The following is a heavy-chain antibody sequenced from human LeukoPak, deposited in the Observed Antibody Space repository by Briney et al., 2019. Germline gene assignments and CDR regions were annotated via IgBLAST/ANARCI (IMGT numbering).Heavy chain of an antibody. Sequence: GGSLRLSCAASGFTFSSYWMSWVRQAPGKGLEWAANIKQDGSEKYYVDSVKGRFTISRDNAKNSLYLQLNSLRAEDTAVYYCAREHVLLWFGELKRSGMDVWGKGTTVTVSS. J-gene: IGHJ6*04. D-gene: IGHD3-10*01. CDR1: GFTFSSYW. CDR2: IKQDGSEK. CDR3: AREHVLLWFGELKRSGMDV. V-gene: IGHV3-7*03.